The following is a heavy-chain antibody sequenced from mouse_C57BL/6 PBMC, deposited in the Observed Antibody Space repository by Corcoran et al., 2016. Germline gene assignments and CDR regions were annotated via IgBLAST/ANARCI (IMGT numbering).Heavy chain of an antibody. J-gene: IGHJ2*01. D-gene: IGHD3-3*01. CDR2: ITPNNGGT. Sequence: EVHLQQCGPVRVKPGASVKIPCQATGYTFTAYNMDCVKHSHGKSLGWIGDITPNNGGTIYNQKFKGKATLTVHKSSSTAYMELRSLTSEDTAVYYCARGAVLGDYWGQGTTLTVSA. V-gene: IGHV1-18*01. CDR3: ARGAVLGDY. CDR1: GYTFTAYN.